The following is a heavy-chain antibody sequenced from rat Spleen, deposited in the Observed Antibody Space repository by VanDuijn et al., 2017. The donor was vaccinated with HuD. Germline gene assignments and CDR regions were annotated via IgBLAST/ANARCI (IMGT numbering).Heavy chain of an antibody. CDR1: GFSFSNHY. J-gene: IGHJ3*01. D-gene: IGHD5-1*01. V-gene: IGHV5-25*01. Sequence: EVQLVESGGGLVQPGRSMKLSCAASGFSFSNHYMAWVRQTPTKGLEWVASINTGGGITYYRDSVKGRFTISRDNARSVLDLEMDSLRSEDTATYYCASRTGNWFAYWGQGTLVTVSS. CDR2: INTGGGIT. CDR3: ASRTGNWFAY.